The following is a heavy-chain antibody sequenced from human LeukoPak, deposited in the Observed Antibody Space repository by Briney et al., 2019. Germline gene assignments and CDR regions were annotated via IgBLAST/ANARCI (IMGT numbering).Heavy chain of an antibody. V-gene: IGHV3-7*01. CDR1: GFTFSSYW. D-gene: IGHD2-15*01. Sequence: GGSLRPSCAASGFTFSSYWMSWVRQAPGKGLEWVANIKQDGSEKYYVDSVKGRFTISRDNAKNSLYPQMNSLRAEDTAVYYCARDRGCSGGSCSFWFDPWGQGTLVTVSS. CDR2: IKQDGSEK. CDR3: ARDRGCSGGSCSFWFDP. J-gene: IGHJ5*02.